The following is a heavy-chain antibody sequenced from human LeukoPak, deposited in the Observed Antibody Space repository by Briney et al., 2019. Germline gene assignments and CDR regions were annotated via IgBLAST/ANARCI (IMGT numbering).Heavy chain of an antibody. D-gene: IGHD6-13*01. Sequence: GGSLRLSCAASGFTFDDYAMHWVRQAPGKGLEWVSGINWSSGGIGYADSVKGRFTISRDNAKNSLYLQMNSLRAEDTALYYCAKDRIAAGSHFDYWGQGTLVTVSS. V-gene: IGHV3-9*01. CDR1: GFTFDDYA. J-gene: IGHJ4*02. CDR2: INWSSGGI. CDR3: AKDRIAAGSHFDY.